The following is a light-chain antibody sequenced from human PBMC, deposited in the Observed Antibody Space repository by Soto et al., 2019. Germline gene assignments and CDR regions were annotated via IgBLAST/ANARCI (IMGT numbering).Light chain of an antibody. CDR2: GAS. CDR1: QSVSTTY. Sequence: EIVLTQSPGTLSLSPGGRATLSCRASQSVSTTYLAWYQQKPGQAPRLLIYGASSRATVIPDRFSGSGSGTDFTLTISRLEPEDLAVYYCQQYGSSPLTFGQGTKVEIK. V-gene: IGKV3-20*01. CDR3: QQYGSSPLT. J-gene: IGKJ1*01.